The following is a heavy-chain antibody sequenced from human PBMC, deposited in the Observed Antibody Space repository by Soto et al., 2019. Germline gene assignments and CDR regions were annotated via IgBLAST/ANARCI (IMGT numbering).Heavy chain of an antibody. D-gene: IGHD2-8*01. CDR3: AIGRRSIVLMVYATASYNWFDP. Sequence: ASVKVSCKASGYTFTSYDINWVRQATGQGLEWMGWMNPNSGNTGYAQKFQGRVTMTRSTSISTAYMELSSLRSEDTAVYSCAIGRRSIVLMVYATASYNWFDPWGQGTLVTVSS. J-gene: IGHJ5*02. V-gene: IGHV1-8*01. CDR2: MNPNSGNT. CDR1: GYTFTSYD.